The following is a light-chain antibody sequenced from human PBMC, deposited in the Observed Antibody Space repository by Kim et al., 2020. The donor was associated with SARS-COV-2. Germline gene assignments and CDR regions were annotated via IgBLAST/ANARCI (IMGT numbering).Light chain of an antibody. CDR2: ATS. Sequence: LSPGDRATLSCRASQIISIKYFAWYQQKPGQAPRLLIFATSGRATGIPDRFSGSGSGTDFTLTISRLEPEDFAVYYCLQYGISPYTFGQGTKLEI. CDR1: QIISIKY. CDR3: LQYGISPYT. J-gene: IGKJ2*01. V-gene: IGKV3-20*01.